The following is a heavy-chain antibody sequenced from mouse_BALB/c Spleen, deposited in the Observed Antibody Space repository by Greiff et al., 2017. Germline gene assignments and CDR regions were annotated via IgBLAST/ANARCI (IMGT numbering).Heavy chain of an antibody. CDR2: IWAGGST. Sequence: VQLQQSGPGLVAPSQSLSITCTVSGFSLTSYGVHWVRQPPGKGLEWLGVIWAGGSTNYNSALMSRLSISKDNSKSQVFLKMNSLQTDDTAMYYCARDGGNCDYYAMDYWGQGTSVTVSA. CDR1: GFSLTSYG. D-gene: IGHD2-1*01. CDR3: ARDGGNCDYYAMDY. J-gene: IGHJ4*01. V-gene: IGHV2-9*02.